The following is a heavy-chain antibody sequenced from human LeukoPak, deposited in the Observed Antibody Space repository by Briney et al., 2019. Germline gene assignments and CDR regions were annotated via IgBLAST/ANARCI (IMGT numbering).Heavy chain of an antibody. CDR3: AKDNLAEYYFDY. J-gene: IGHJ4*02. CDR2: ISYDGSNK. V-gene: IGHV3-30*18. D-gene: IGHD6-13*01. CDR1: GFTFSNYG. Sequence: GGSLRLSCAAPGFTFSNYGMHWVRQAPGKGLEWVAVISYDGSNKYYADSVKGRFTISRDNSKNTLYLQMNSLRAEDTAVYYCAKDNLAEYYFDYWGQGTLVTVSS.